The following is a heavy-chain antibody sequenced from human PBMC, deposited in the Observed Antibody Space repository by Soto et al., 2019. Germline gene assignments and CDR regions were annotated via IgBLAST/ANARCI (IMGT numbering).Heavy chain of an antibody. J-gene: IGHJ6*03. CDR3: AKYGALEYSSSSYYYYYMDV. V-gene: IGHV3-33*06. CDR1: GFTFSSYG. CDR2: IWYDGSSK. Sequence: GGSLRLSCAASGFTFSSYGMHWVRQAPGKGLEWVAVIWYDGSSKYYADSVKGRFTISRDNSKNTLYLQMNSLRAEDTAVYYFAKYGALEYSSSSYYYYYMDVWGKGTTVTVSS. D-gene: IGHD6-6*01.